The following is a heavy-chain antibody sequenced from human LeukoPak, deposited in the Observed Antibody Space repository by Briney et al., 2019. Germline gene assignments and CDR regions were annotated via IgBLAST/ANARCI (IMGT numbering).Heavy chain of an antibody. Sequence: ASVKVSCKASGYTFTGYYMHWVRQAPGQGLEWMGWINPNSGGTNYAQKFQGRVTMTRDTSISTAYMELSRLRSDDTAVYYCARSSGRSPNRDYMDVWGKGTTVTISS. J-gene: IGHJ6*03. D-gene: IGHD1-14*01. CDR1: GYTFTGYY. CDR3: ARSSGRSPNRDYMDV. CDR2: INPNSGGT. V-gene: IGHV1-2*02.